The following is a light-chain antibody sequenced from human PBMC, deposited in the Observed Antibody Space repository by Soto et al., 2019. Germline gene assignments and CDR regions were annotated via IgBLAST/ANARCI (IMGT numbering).Light chain of an antibody. CDR2: DTT. CDR3: LLSFSGANWV. CDR1: TGAVTSGHY. Sequence: QAVVTQEPSLTVSPGGTVTLTCGSSTGAVTSGHYPYWFQQKPGQAPRTLIHDTTNKHSWTPARFSGSLLGGKAALTLSGAQPEDEADYYCLLSFSGANWVFGGGTKVTVL. V-gene: IGLV7-46*01. J-gene: IGLJ3*02.